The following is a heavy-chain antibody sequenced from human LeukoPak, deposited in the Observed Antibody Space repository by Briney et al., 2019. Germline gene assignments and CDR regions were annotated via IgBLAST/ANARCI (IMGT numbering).Heavy chain of an antibody. CDR2: IIPIFGTA. D-gene: IGHD3-9*01. CDR1: GGIFSSYA. Sequence: GASVKVSCKASGGIFSSYAISWVRQAPGQGLEWMGRIIPIFGTANYAQILQDRVTITMDESTSTAYMELSSLRFEDTAVYYCARDRFTGYSHGYFQHWGQGTLVTVSS. V-gene: IGHV1-69*05. J-gene: IGHJ1*01. CDR3: ARDRFTGYSHGYFQH.